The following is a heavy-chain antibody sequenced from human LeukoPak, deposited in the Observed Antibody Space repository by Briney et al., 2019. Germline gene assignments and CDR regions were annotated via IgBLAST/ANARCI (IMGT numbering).Heavy chain of an antibody. CDR3: ARHYYYGSGTYY. V-gene: IGHV4-59*08. CDR1: GGSISSYY. Sequence: PSETLSLTCTVSGGSISSYYWSWIRQPPGKGLEWIGYIYYSGSTNYNPSLKSRVTISVDTSKNQFSLKLSSVTAADTAVYYCARHYYYGSGTYYWGQGTLVTVSS. D-gene: IGHD3-10*01. CDR2: IYYSGST. J-gene: IGHJ4*02.